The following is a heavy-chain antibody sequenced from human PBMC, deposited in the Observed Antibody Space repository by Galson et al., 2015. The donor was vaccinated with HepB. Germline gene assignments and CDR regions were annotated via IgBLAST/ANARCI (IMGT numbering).Heavy chain of an antibody. Sequence: SLRLSCAASGFTFSSYAMHWVRQAPGKGLEWVSSISSSSSYRYYADSVKGRFTISRDNAKNSLYLQMNSLRAEDTAVYYCARGIFTLDASGGNCTGYWGQGTLVTVSS. CDR1: GFTFSSYA. V-gene: IGHV3-21*01. CDR3: ARGIFTLDASGGNCTGY. J-gene: IGHJ4*02. CDR2: ISSSSSYR. D-gene: IGHD3-9*01.